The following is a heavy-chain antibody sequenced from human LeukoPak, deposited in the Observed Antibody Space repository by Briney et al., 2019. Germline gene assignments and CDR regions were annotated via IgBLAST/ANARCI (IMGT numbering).Heavy chain of an antibody. V-gene: IGHV4-39*01. J-gene: IGHJ3*02. CDR3: ARLNNVLRFLEWPEDAFDI. CDR1: GGSISSSSYY. Sequence: SETLSLTCTVSGGSISSSSYYWGWIRQPPGKGLEWIGSIYYSGSTYSNPSLKSRATISVDTSKNQFSLKLSSVTAADTAVYYCARLNNVLRFLEWPEDAFDIWGQGTMVTVSS. D-gene: IGHD3-3*01. CDR2: IYYSGST.